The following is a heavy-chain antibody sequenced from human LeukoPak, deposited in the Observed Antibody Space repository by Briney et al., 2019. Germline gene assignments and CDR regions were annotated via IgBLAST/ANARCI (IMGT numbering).Heavy chain of an antibody. CDR1: GGSVSSGSYY. Sequence: SETLSLTCTVSGGSVSSGSYYWSWIRQPPGKGLEWIGYIYYSGSTNYNPSLKSRVTISVDTSKYQFSLKLSSVTAADTAVYYCARVMYYYDSSGYYPYYFDYWGQGTLVTVSS. CDR2: IYYSGST. D-gene: IGHD3-22*01. CDR3: ARVMYYYDSSGYYPYYFDY. J-gene: IGHJ4*02. V-gene: IGHV4-61*01.